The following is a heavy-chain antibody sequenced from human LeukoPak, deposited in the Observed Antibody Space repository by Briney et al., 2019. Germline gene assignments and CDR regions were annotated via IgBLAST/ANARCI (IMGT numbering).Heavy chain of an antibody. D-gene: IGHD6-19*01. CDR3: ARGGGVAVADYFFDS. CDR2: IYYSGST. J-gene: IGHJ4*02. CDR1: GGSISSGGYY. Sequence: SQTLSLTCTVSGGSISSGGYYWSWIRQHPGKGLEWLGYIYYSGSTYYNPSLKSRVTMSVDTAKNQLSLKLSSVTAADTAVYYCARGGGVAVADYFFDSWGQGTLVTVSS. V-gene: IGHV4-31*03.